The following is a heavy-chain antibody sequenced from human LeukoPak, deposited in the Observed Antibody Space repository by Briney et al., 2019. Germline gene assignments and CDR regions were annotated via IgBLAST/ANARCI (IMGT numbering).Heavy chain of an antibody. Sequence: PGGSLRLSCAASGFSFSRYSMSWVRQAPGKGLEWVSGISVSGHKTYHADSVKGRFTISRDNSKNTLYLQMNSLRAEDTAVYYCARDSGFSGTQRGEYWGQGTLVTVSS. CDR2: ISVSGHKT. D-gene: IGHD3/OR15-3a*01. CDR1: GFSFSRYS. J-gene: IGHJ4*02. V-gene: IGHV3-23*01. CDR3: ARDSGFSGTQRGEY.